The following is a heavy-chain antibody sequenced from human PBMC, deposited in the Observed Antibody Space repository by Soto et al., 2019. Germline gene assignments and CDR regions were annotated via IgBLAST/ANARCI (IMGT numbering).Heavy chain of an antibody. Sequence: QVQLVEYGGGVVQPGRSLRLSCAASGFTFSSYAMHWVRQAPGKGLEWVAVISYDGSNKYYADSVKGRFTISRDNSKNTLYLQINSLRAEDTAVYYCARALPREDSGGWYGDAFDIWGQGTMVTVSS. J-gene: IGHJ3*02. V-gene: IGHV3-30-3*01. CDR1: GFTFSSYA. D-gene: IGHD6-19*01. CDR2: ISYDGSNK. CDR3: ARALPREDSGGWYGDAFDI.